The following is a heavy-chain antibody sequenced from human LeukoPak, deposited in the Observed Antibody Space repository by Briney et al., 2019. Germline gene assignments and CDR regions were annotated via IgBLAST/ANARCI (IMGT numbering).Heavy chain of an antibody. CDR1: GFTFSSYA. CDR2: ISYDGSNK. J-gene: IGHJ4*02. V-gene: IGHV3-30-3*02. Sequence: GGSLRLSCAASGFTFSSYAMHWVRQAPGKGLEWVAVISYDGSNKYYADSVKGRFTISRDNSKNTLYLQMNSLRAEDTAVYYCAKRLHGPDYWGQGTLVTVSS. CDR3: AKRLHGPDY. D-gene: IGHD4-11*01.